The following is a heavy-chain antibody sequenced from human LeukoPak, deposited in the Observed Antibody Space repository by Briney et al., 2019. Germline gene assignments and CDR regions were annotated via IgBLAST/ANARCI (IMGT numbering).Heavy chain of an antibody. CDR2: ISSSSSYI. CDR1: GFTFSSYS. V-gene: IGHV3-21*01. J-gene: IGHJ6*03. Sequence: GGSLRLSCAASGFTFSSYSMNWVRQAPGKGLEWVSSISSSSSYIYYADSVKGRFTISRDNAKNSLYLQMNSLRAEDTAVYYCARVLLGTDYYMDVWGKGTTVTVSS. D-gene: IGHD4/OR15-4a*01. CDR3: ARVLLGTDYYMDV.